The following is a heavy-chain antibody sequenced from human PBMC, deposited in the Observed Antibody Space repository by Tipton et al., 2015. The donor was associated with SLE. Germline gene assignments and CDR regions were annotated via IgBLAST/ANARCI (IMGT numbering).Heavy chain of an antibody. CDR2: SYHSGIS. CDR1: GYSISSGYY. V-gene: IGHV4-38-2*01. CDR3: ARLGQLANVGGSTYYHPLDV. Sequence: TLSLTCAVSGYSISSGYYWGWIRQPPGKGLEWIGYSYHSGISNYNPSLRSRVNISMDTSKNQLSLKLSSVTAADTAVYFCARLGQLANVGGSTYYHPLDVWGQGTTVTVSS. J-gene: IGHJ6*02. D-gene: IGHD4-23*01.